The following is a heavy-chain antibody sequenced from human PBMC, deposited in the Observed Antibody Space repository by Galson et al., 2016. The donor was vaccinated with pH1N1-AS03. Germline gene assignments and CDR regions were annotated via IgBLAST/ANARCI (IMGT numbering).Heavy chain of an antibody. D-gene: IGHD2-2*01. J-gene: IGHJ4*02. V-gene: IGHV3-23*01. CDR2: ISVSGGST. Sequence: SLRLSCAASGFTFSSSAMSWVRQAPGKGLEWVSGISVSGGSTYYADSVKGRFTISRDSSKNTLYLQMNSLRAEDTAVYYCARLRVVVVPAALGGSDYFDSWGQGTLVTVSS. CDR1: GFTFSSSA. CDR3: ARLRVVVVPAALGGSDYFDS.